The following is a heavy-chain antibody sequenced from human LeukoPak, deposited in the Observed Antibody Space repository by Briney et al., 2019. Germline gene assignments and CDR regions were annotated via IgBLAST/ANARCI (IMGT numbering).Heavy chain of an antibody. J-gene: IGHJ5*02. CDR1: GYSISSGYY. D-gene: IGHD5-24*01. Sequence: PETLSLSCAVSGYSISSGYYWGWTGQPPGKGLEWIGSIYHIGSTYYNPSLNRRVTISVDTTQNQFCLTLSSVRAPDTAVFFCSRARTYNQIPNWIDAGGQGVRATVS. CDR3: SRARTYNQIPNWIDA. V-gene: IGHV4-38-2*01. CDR2: IYHIGST.